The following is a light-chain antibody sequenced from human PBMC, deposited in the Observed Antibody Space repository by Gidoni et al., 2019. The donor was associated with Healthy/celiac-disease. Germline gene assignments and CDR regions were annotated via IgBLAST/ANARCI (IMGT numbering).Light chain of an antibody. V-gene: IGKV1-5*03. CDR1: PRISSW. CDR3: QQYKSYSWT. J-gene: IGKJ1*01. Sequence: DIQMTQSPSTLSASVGDRVTITCRASPRISSWLAWYQQKPGKAPTRLSYKASSLEIGLPSRFIGSGSGTAFTLTISSLHPDDFATYYCQQYKSYSWTFGQGTKVAIK. CDR2: KAS.